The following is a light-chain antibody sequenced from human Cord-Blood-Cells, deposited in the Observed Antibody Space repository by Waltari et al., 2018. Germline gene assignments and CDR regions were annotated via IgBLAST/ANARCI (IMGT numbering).Light chain of an antibody. J-gene: IGLJ3*02. CDR2: GNN. CDR1: SSNIGAGHD. CDR3: QSYDSSLSGSV. V-gene: IGLV1-40*01. Sequence: QSVLTQPPSVFGAPGQRVTISCTGSSSNIGAGHDVHWYQQLPGTAPKLLIYGNNQRPSGVPDRFSGSKSGTSASLAITGLQADDEADYYCQSYDSSLSGSVFGGGTKLTVL.